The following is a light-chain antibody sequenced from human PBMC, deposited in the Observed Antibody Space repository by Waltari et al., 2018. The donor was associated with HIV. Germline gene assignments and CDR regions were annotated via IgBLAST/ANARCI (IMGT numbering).Light chain of an antibody. Sequence: SFALTQPSSVPVSTGQTARIPCSGTVVAKNYVRWFQQKPGRPPTLVIYKDTELPSEIPELCSGSSSGTTATLTITGAQVEDEADYYCYCAADKNVLGGGTKLTVL. V-gene: IGLV3-27*01. J-gene: IGLJ2*01. CDR1: VVAKNY. CDR2: KDT. CDR3: YCAADKNV.